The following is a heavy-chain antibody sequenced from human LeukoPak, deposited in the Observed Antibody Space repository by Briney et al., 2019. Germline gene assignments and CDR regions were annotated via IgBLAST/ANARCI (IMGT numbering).Heavy chain of an antibody. CDR3: AKDRHKTRSYSDFDY. J-gene: IGHJ4*02. Sequence: PGGSLRLSCAASGFTFSSYEMNWVRQAPGKGLEWVSYISSSGSTIYYADSVKGRFTISRDNAKNSLYPQMNSLRAEDTAVYYCAKDRHKTRSYSDFDYWGQGTLVTVSS. CDR2: ISSSGSTI. D-gene: IGHD1-26*01. V-gene: IGHV3-48*03. CDR1: GFTFSSYE.